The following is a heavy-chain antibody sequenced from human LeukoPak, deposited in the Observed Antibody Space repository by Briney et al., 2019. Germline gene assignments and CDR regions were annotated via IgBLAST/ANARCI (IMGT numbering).Heavy chain of an antibody. Sequence: GGSLRLSCAASGFTFSSYGMHWVRQAPGKGLEWVSFISYDGKDKHYTDSVKGRITVSRDNSKNTLYLQLDSLTAEDTAVFYCAREDHGGTLGDVWGQGTTVTVSS. J-gene: IGHJ6*02. CDR3: AREDHGGTLGDV. CDR2: ISYDGKDK. CDR1: GFTFSSYG. V-gene: IGHV3-30*04. D-gene: IGHD4-23*01.